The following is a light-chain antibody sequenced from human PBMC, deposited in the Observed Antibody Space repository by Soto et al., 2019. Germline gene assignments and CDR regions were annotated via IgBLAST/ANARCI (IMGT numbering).Light chain of an antibody. CDR3: HQRQSWPRT. J-gene: IGKJ1*01. CDR2: YMS. Sequence: EIVLTQSPATLSSSPGETATLSCRASQYVGTRLAWYQHKPGQAPRLLIYYMSKRATGIPARFSGSGYGTDFTLTISNLAPEDFGVYYCHQRQSWPRTFGQGTKVEIK. CDR1: QYVGTR. V-gene: IGKV3-11*01.